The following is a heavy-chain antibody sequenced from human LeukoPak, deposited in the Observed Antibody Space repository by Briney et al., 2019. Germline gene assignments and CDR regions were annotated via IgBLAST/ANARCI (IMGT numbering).Heavy chain of an antibody. V-gene: IGHV4-34*01. CDR1: RFTFSNYA. CDR2: INHSGST. Sequence: GSLRLSCAASRFTFSNYAMSWIRQPPGKGLEWIGEINHSGSTNYNPSLKSRVTISVDTSKNQFSLKLGSVTAAGTAVYYCARGGGHTSQTPWGQGTLVTVSS. CDR3: ARGGGHTSQTP. D-gene: IGHD3-16*01. J-gene: IGHJ5*02.